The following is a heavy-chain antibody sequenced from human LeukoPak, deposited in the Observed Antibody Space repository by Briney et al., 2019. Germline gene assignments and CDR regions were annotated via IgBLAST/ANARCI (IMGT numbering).Heavy chain of an antibody. CDR3: ARHIRGYSYGPFDY. Sequence: SETLSLTCTVSGGSISGYYWTWIRQPAGKGLEWIGRIYTSGSTNYNPSLKSRVTISVDTSKNQFSLKLTSVTAADTAVYYCARHIRGYSYGPFDYWGQGSLVTVSS. CDR1: GGSISGYY. J-gene: IGHJ4*02. CDR2: IYTSGST. D-gene: IGHD5-18*01. V-gene: IGHV4-4*07.